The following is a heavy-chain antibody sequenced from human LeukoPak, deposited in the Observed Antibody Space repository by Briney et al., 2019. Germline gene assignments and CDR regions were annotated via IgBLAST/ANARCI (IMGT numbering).Heavy chain of an antibody. CDR2: ISGSGGST. V-gene: IGHV3-23*01. CDR3: AKGSYYYYSSGSSGSGYFDY. D-gene: IGHD3-22*01. J-gene: IGHJ4*02. Sequence: GGSLRLSCAASGFTFSSYAMSWVRQAPGKGLEWVSAISGSGGSTYYADSVKGRFTISRDNSKNTLYLQMNSLRAEDTAVYYCAKGSYYYYSSGSSGSGYFDYWGQGTLVTVSS. CDR1: GFTFSSYA.